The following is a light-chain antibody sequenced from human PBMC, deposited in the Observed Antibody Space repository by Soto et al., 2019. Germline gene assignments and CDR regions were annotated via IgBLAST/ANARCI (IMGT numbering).Light chain of an antibody. CDR1: SSDVGGYNY. V-gene: IGLV2-8*01. J-gene: IGLJ1*01. CDR2: EVN. CDR3: TSYAGGNNV. Sequence: QSALTQPPSASGSPGQSVTISCTGTSSDVGGYNYVSWYQQYPGKVPKLMVYEVNKRPSGVPDRFSGSKSGNTASLTVSGLQAXDEADYYCTSYAGGNNVFGTGTKLTVL.